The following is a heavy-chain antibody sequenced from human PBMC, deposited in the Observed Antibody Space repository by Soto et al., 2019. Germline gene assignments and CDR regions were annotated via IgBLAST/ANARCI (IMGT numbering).Heavy chain of an antibody. CDR3: ARGEVYALFDY. CDR1: GGTFSSYA. J-gene: IGHJ4*02. D-gene: IGHD2-8*01. CDR2: IIPIFGTA. Sequence: GASVKVSCKASGGTFSSYAISWVRQAPGQGLEWMGGIIPIFGTANYAQKFQGRVTITADKSTSTAYMELSSLRSEDTAVYYCARGEVYALFDYWGQGTLVTVSS. V-gene: IGHV1-69*06.